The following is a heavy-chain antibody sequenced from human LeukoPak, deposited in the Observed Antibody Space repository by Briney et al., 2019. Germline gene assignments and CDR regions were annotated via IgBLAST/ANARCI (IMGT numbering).Heavy chain of an antibody. D-gene: IGHD2-2*02. CDR2: VYHTGST. CDR3: ALIVVVPAAIPLLWFDY. CDR1: GYSISKGYY. Sequence: SETLSLTCAVSGYSISKGYYWGWIRQPPGKGLEWIGSVYHTGSTFYNPSLKSRVTISQDTSKNQFSLKLSSVTAADTAVYYCALIVVVPAAIPLLWFDYWGQGTLVTVSS. J-gene: IGHJ4*02. V-gene: IGHV4-38-2*01.